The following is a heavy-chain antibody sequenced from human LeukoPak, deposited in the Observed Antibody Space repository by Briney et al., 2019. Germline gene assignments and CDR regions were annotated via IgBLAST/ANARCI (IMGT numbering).Heavy chain of an antibody. CDR3: ARGPGRYSSGWYNDY. CDR2: IIPILGIA. Sequence: ASVKVSCKASGGTFSSYAISWVRQAPGQGLAWMGRIIPILGIANYAQKFQGRVTITADKSTSTAYMELSSLRSEDTAVYYCARGPGRYSSGWYNDYWGQGTLVTVSS. V-gene: IGHV1-69*04. CDR1: GGTFSSYA. J-gene: IGHJ4*02. D-gene: IGHD6-19*01.